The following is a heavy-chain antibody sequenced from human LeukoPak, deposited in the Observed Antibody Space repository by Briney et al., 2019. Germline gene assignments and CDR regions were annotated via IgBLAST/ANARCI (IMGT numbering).Heavy chain of an antibody. CDR3: ARDVREWELIYYYYMDV. J-gene: IGHJ6*03. CDR1: GFTFDDYG. V-gene: IGHV3-20*04. Sequence: PGGSLRLSCAASGFTFDDYGMSWVRHAPGKGLEWVSGINWNGGSTGYADSVKGRFTISRDNAKNSLYLQMNSLRAEDTALYYCARDVREWELIYYYYMDVWGKGTTVTVFS. CDR2: INWNGGST. D-gene: IGHD1-26*01.